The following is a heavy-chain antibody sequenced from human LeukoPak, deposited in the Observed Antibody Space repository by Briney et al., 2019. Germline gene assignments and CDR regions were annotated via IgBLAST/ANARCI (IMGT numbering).Heavy chain of an antibody. J-gene: IGHJ4*02. CDR1: GFTFSDYY. Sequence: GGSLRLSCTVSGFTFSDYYMTWVRQAPGKGLEWLSYISGSNGDINYLDSVRGRFTISRDNAKNSLYLQMNSLRVEDTAVYYCTRDPRRLDYLGQGTLVTVSS. CDR3: TRDPRRLDY. CDR2: ISGSNGDI. V-gene: IGHV3-11*05.